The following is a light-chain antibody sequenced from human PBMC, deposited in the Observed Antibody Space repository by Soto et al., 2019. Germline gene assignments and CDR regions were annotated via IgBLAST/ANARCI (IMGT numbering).Light chain of an antibody. J-gene: IGKJ1*01. CDR3: QQYNNWQWT. V-gene: IGKV3-15*01. Sequence: EIVMTQPPATLSVSPGERATLSCRASQSVSSNLAWYQQKPGQAPRLLIYGASTRATGIPARFSGSGSGTEFTLTISSLQSEDFAVYYCQQYNNWQWTFGQGTKVDI. CDR2: GAS. CDR1: QSVSSN.